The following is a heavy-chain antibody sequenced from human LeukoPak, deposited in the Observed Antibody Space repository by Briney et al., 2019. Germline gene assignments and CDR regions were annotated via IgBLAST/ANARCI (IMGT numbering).Heavy chain of an antibody. CDR2: ISGSGGST. CDR1: GGTFSSYA. Sequence: PAASVKVSCKASGGTFSSYAMSWVRQAPGKGLEWVSAISGSGGSTYYADSVKGRFTISRDNSKNTLYLQMNSLRAEDTAVYYCAKDLRSKDIAVVGAAAIFDYWGQGTLVTVSS. D-gene: IGHD2-15*01. CDR3: AKDLRSKDIAVVGAAAIFDY. V-gene: IGHV3-23*01. J-gene: IGHJ4*02.